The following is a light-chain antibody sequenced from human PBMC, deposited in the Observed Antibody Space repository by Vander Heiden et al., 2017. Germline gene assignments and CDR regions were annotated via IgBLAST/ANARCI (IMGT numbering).Light chain of an antibody. CDR2: AAS. J-gene: IGKJ4*01. CDR3: QQYDSYPPLT. V-gene: IGKV1-8*01. CDR1: QGISSY. Sequence: AIQMTQSPSSFSASTGDRVTITCRASQGISSYLAWYQQKPGKAPKLLIYAASTLQSGVPSRFSGSGSGTDFTLTISCLQSEDFATYYCQQYDSYPPLTFGGGTKVEIK.